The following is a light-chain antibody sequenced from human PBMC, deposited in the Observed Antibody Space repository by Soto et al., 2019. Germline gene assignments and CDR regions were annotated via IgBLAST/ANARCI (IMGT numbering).Light chain of an antibody. CDR3: MQGTRWPWT. Sequence: DVVMTQSPLSLPVTLGQPASISCRSSQSLIHSDGNTYLNWFQQRPGQSPRRLIYKVSDRDSGVPDRVTGSGSGTDFTLKISRVEAEDVGVYYCMQGTRWPWTFGQGTEVEIK. J-gene: IGKJ1*01. V-gene: IGKV2-30*02. CDR2: KVS. CDR1: QSLIHSDGNTY.